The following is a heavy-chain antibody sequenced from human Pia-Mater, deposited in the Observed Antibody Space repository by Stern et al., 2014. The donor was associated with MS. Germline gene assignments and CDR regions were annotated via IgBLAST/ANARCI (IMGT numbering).Heavy chain of an antibody. CDR3: ARKGAIVPAAIENWFDS. Sequence: VQLLQSGPGLVKPSQTLSLTCTVSGGSISSGGYFWSWIRQHPGKGLEWIGFIYPSGSTYSNPSLKSRLTISVDTSKNQFPLNLSSVTAADTAVYYCARKGAIVPAAIENWFDSWGQGTLVTVSS. J-gene: IGHJ5*01. D-gene: IGHD2-2*01. CDR2: IYPSGST. V-gene: IGHV4-31*03. CDR1: GGSISSGGYF.